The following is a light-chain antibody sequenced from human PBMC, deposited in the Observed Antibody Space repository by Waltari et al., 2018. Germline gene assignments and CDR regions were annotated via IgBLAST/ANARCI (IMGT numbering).Light chain of an antibody. CDR2: WAS. CDR1: QSVLYRSDNKNY. V-gene: IGKV4-1*01. J-gene: IGKJ5*01. Sequence: DIVMTQSPDSLAVSLGERATINCKSSQSVLYRSDNKNYLGWYRQKPGLPPKLLISWASTRESGVPDRFSGSGSGTDFPLTISSLQAEDVAVYYCQQYYSSPVTFGQGTRLEIK. CDR3: QQYYSSPVT.